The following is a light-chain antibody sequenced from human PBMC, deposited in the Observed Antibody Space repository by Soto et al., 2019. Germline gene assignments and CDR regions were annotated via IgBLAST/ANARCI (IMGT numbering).Light chain of an antibody. J-gene: IGKJ2*01. Sequence: ETVMTQSPATLSVSPGERATLSCRASQGVSSNLAWYQQKPGQAPRLLIYSASTRATGIPARFSGSGSGTEFTLTISSLQSEDFAVSYCQQYNNWPPITFGQGTKLEIK. CDR3: QQYNNWPPIT. CDR1: QGVSSN. V-gene: IGKV3-15*01. CDR2: SAS.